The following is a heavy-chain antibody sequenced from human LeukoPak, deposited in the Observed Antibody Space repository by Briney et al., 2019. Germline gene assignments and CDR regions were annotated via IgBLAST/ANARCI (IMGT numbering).Heavy chain of an antibody. V-gene: IGHV4-59*01. J-gene: IGHJ5*02. D-gene: IGHD6-19*01. CDR3: ARWPRYSSGWYEIGWFDP. CDR1: GGSISSYY. Sequence: PSETLSLTCTVSGGSISSYYWSWIRQPPGKGLEWIGYIYYSGSTNYNPSLKNRVTISVDTSKNQFSLKLSSVTAADTAVYYCARWPRYSSGWYEIGWFDPWGQGTLVTVSS. CDR2: IYYSGST.